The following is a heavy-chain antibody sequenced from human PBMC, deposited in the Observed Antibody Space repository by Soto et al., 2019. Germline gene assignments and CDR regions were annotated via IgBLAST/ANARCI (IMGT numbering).Heavy chain of an antibody. CDR1: GGSISSYY. CDR2: IYYSGST. CDR3: ARVKKWLLFPGGGHGYYYYMDV. V-gene: IGHV4-59*01. J-gene: IGHJ6*03. D-gene: IGHD3-3*01. Sequence: SETLSLTCTVSGGSISSYYWSWIRQPPGKGLEWIGYIYYSGSTNYNPSLKSRVTISVDTSKNQFSLKLSSVTAADTAVYYCARVKKWLLFPGGGHGYYYYMDVWGKGTTVTVSS.